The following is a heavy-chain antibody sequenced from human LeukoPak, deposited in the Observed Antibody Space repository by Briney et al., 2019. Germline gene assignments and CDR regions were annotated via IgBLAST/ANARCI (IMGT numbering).Heavy chain of an antibody. Sequence: ASVKVSCKASGYTFNIFGINWVRQAPGQGLEWMGWVSAYNGNTNYAERLQGRVTMTTDTSTSTAYMELSSLRSDDTAVYYCARFVSSGHDYPGDYWGQGTLVSVSP. CDR1: GYTFNIFG. CDR2: VSAYNGNT. J-gene: IGHJ4*02. CDR3: ARFVSSGHDYPGDY. D-gene: IGHD5-12*01. V-gene: IGHV1-18*01.